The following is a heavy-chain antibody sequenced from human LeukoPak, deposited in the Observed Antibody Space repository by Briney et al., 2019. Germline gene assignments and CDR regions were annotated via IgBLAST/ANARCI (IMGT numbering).Heavy chain of an antibody. CDR1: GFTFSSYS. J-gene: IGHJ4*02. Sequence: GGSLRLSCAASGFTFSSYSMNWVREAPGKGLEWVSSIISSSSYIYYADSVKGRFTISRDNAKNSLYLQMNSPRAEDTAVYYCARTVELLWFGELSQADFDYWGQGTLVTVSS. CDR3: ARTVELLWFGELSQADFDY. V-gene: IGHV3-21*01. CDR2: IISSSSYI. D-gene: IGHD3-10*01.